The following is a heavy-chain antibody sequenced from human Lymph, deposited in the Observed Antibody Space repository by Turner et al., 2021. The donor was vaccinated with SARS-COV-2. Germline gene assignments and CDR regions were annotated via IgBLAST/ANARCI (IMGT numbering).Heavy chain of an antibody. V-gene: IGHV3-33*01. CDR2: IWYDGSNK. CDR1: GFTFSSHG. J-gene: IGHJ6*02. D-gene: IGHD2-15*01. CDR3: AREGDALAGGMDV. Sequence: QVQLVESARGVVQPGTSLRLSCAASGFTFSSHGMHWVRQAPGKGLEWVAVIWYDGSNKYYADSVKGRFTISRDNSENTVYLQMNSLRAEDTAVYYCAREGDALAGGMDVWGQGTTVTVSS.